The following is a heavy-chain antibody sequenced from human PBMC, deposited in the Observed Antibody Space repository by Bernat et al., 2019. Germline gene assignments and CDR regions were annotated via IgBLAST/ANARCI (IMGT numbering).Heavy chain of an antibody. Sequence: VQLVESGGGVVQPGRSLRLSCAASGFTFSSYGMHWVRQAPGKGLEWVSSISHISSYIYYADSVKGRFTISRDNAKNSLYLQMNSLRAEDTAVYYCARTYDTSGYYSSGYWGQGTLVTVSS. CDR2: ISHISSYI. CDR3: ARTYDTSGYYSSGY. CDR1: GFTFSSYG. D-gene: IGHD3-22*01. J-gene: IGHJ4*02. V-gene: IGHV3-21*01.